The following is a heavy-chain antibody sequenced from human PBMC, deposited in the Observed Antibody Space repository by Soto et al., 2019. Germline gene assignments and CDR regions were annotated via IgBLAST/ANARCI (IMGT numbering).Heavy chain of an antibody. D-gene: IGHD2-21*01. J-gene: IGHJ6*02. CDR1: GDSISSSY. V-gene: IGHV4-59*01. Sequence: QVQLQESGPGLVKPSETLSLTCTVSGDSISSSYWSWIRQPPGKGLEWIGYMYYTGSSNYNPSFKSRVLISVDTSKTQFSLRLNSVTAADTAVYYCARGLHIVSIDVWGQATTVGVSS. CDR3: ARGLHIVSIDV. CDR2: MYYTGSS.